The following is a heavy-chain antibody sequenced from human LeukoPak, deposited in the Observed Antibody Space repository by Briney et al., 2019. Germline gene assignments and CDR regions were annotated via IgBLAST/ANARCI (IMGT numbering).Heavy chain of an antibody. Sequence: HTGGSLRLSCAASGFTFSNYAMSWVRQAPGKGLDWVSAISDSGSTYYADPVKGRFTISRDNSKNTLYLQVNSLRAEDTAVYYCVKGRSGTLYYFDYWGQGTLVTVSS. CDR1: GFTFSNYA. J-gene: IGHJ4*02. V-gene: IGHV3-23*01. D-gene: IGHD3-10*01. CDR2: ISDSGST. CDR3: VKGRSGTLYYFDY.